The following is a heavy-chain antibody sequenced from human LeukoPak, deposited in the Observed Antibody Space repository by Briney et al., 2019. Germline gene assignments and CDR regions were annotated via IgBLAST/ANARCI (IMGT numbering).Heavy chain of an antibody. J-gene: IGHJ4*02. V-gene: IGHV3-48*01. D-gene: IGHD3-10*01. CDR2: ISSSSSPI. CDR3: AKDLKRWFGECDY. Sequence: GGSLRLSCAASGFTFSSYSMNWVRQAPGKGLEWVSYISSSSSPIYYADSVKGRFTISRDNAKNSLYLQMNSLRAEDTAVYYCAKDLKRWFGECDYWGQGTLVTVSS. CDR1: GFTFSSYS.